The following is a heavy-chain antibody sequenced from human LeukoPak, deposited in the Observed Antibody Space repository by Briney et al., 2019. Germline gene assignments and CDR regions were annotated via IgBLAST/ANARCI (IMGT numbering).Heavy chain of an antibody. CDR2: IYYSGST. CDR1: GGSISSSSYY. Sequence: PSETLSLTCTVSGGSISSSSYYWGWIRQPPGKGLEWIGSIYYSGSTYYNPSLKSRVTISVDTSKNQFSLKLSSVTAADTAVYYCARDPGILGGPGPFDYWGQGTLVTVSS. J-gene: IGHJ4*02. V-gene: IGHV4-39*07. D-gene: IGHD3-10*01. CDR3: ARDPGILGGPGPFDY.